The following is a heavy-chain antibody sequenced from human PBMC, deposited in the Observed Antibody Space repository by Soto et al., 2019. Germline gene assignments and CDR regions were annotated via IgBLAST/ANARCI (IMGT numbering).Heavy chain of an antibody. CDR1: GGSISSYY. D-gene: IGHD3-9*01. CDR3: ARRHDILTGPDAFDT. J-gene: IGHJ3*02. Sequence: ETLSLTCPVSGGSISSYYWSWIRQPPGKGLEWIGYIYYSGSTNYNPSLKSRVTISVDTSKNHFSLKLNSVTAADTVVYYCARRHDILTGPDAFDTWGQGTMVTVSS. V-gene: IGHV4-59*01. CDR2: IYYSGST.